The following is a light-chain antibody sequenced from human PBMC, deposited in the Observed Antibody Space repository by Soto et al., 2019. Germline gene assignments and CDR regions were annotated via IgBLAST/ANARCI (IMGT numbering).Light chain of an antibody. Sequence: AIRMTQSPSSLSASTGDRVSITCPASQGISSYLAWYQQKPGKAPKLLIYAASSLQSGVPSRFSGSGSGTDFTLTISSLQPEDFATYYCQQTYSTPITFGQGTRLEIK. CDR3: QQTYSTPIT. CDR1: QGISSY. J-gene: IGKJ5*01. V-gene: IGKV1-8*01. CDR2: AAS.